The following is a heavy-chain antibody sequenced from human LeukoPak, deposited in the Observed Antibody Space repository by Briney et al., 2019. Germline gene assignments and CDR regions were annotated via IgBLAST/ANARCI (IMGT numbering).Heavy chain of an antibody. Sequence: GGSLRLSCAASGFSFRDYAMSWVRQAPGKGLEWVSAIIDTGAGTYYADSVKGRFTISRDNYKNTLSLQMNSLRAEDTAVYYCAKLTTGGYCESTNCYAAFQYWGQGALVTVSS. CDR2: IIDTGAGT. CDR1: GFSFRDYA. J-gene: IGHJ4*02. D-gene: IGHD2-2*03. CDR3: AKLTTGGYCESTNCYAAFQY. V-gene: IGHV3-23*01.